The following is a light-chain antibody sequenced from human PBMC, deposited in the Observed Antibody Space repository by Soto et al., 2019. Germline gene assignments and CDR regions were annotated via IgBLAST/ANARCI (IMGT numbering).Light chain of an antibody. CDR2: DAS. V-gene: IGKV1-5*01. CDR1: QSISSW. J-gene: IGKJ1*01. CDR3: QQYNRAWT. Sequence: EIQMTQSPSTLSASVGDRVTITCRASQSISSWLAWYQQKPGKAPKLLIYDASSLESGVPSRFSGSGSGTEFTLTISSLQPDDFATYYCQQYNRAWTFGQGTKVEIK.